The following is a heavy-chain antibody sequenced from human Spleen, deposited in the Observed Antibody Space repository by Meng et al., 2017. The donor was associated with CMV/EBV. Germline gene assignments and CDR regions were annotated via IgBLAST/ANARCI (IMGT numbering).Heavy chain of an antibody. D-gene: IGHD2-2*01. CDR1: GFTFSSYW. CDR2: INSDGSST. CDR3: ARPLGYCSSTSCPGYYYYYGMDV. V-gene: IGHV3-74*01. Sequence: GGSLRLSCAASGFTFSSYWMHWVRQAPGKGLVWVSRINSDGSSTSYADSVKGRFTISRDNAKNTLYLQMNSLRAEDTAVYYCARPLGYCSSTSCPGYYYYYGMDVWGQGTTVTVSS. J-gene: IGHJ6*02.